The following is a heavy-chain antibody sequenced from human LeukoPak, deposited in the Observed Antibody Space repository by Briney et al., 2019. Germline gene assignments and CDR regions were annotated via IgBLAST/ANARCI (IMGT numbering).Heavy chain of an antibody. D-gene: IGHD5-24*01. CDR2: IYYSGST. CDR1: GASISSYY. J-gene: IGHJ4*02. CDR3: ARQRWLQSPFDY. Sequence: SETLSLTCTVSGASISSYYWGWIRQPPGKGLEWIGSIYYSGSTYYNPSLKSRVTISVDTSKNQFSLKLSSVTAADTAVYYCARQRWLQSPFDYWGQGTLVTVSS. V-gene: IGHV4-39*01.